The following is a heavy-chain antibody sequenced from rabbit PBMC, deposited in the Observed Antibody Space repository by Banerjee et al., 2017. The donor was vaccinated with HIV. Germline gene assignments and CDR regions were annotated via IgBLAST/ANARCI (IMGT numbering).Heavy chain of an antibody. J-gene: IGHJ4*01. CDR1: GFSFSTNYW. D-gene: IGHD1-1*01. V-gene: IGHV1S40*01. CDR2: VGTDSGTT. Sequence: QSLEESGGDLVKPGASLTLTCTASGFSFSTNYWMCWVRQAPGKGLEWIGCVGTDSGTTYYANWVNGRFTISKTSSTTVTLQMTGLTAADTATYFCASGPLAYFKLWGPGTLVTVS. CDR3: ASGPLAYFKL.